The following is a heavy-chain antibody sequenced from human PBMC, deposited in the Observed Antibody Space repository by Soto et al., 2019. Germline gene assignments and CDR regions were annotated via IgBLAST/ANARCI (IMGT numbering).Heavy chain of an antibody. D-gene: IGHD3-22*01. J-gene: IGHJ3*02. CDR3: ARYRVTYYYDRSAFDI. V-gene: IGHV1-69*01. CDR1: GGTFSSYA. CDR2: IIPIFGTA. Sequence: QVQLVQSGAEVKKPGSSVKVSCKASGGTFSSYAISWVRQAPGQGLEWMGGIIPIFGTANYAQKFQGRVTITADESTSTAYMELSSLRAEDTAVYYCARYRVTYYYDRSAFDIWGQGTMVTVSS.